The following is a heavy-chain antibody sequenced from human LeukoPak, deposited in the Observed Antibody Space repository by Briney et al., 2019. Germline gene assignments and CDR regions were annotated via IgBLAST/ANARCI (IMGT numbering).Heavy chain of an antibody. CDR2: IIPSFGAA. D-gene: IGHD3-22*01. CDR3: ARDSAPYYYDSSGYYWHY. J-gene: IGHJ4*02. Sequence: GSSVKISCKASGSTISTYSFSWVRQAPGQGLEWMGGIIPSFGAANYAQKFQGRVTITADESTSTVYMKLTSLKSEDTAVYYCARDSAPYYYDSSGYYWHYWGQGTLVTVSS. V-gene: IGHV1-69*01. CDR1: GSTISTYS.